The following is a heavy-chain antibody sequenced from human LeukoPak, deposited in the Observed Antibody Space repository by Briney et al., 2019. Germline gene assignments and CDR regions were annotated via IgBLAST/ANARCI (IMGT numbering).Heavy chain of an antibody. V-gene: IGHV4-59*08. CDR2: IYYSGST. J-gene: IGHJ6*02. Sequence: SETLSLTCTVSGGSISSYYWSWIRQPPGKGLEMIGYIYYSGSTNYNPSLKSRVTISVDTSKNQFSLKLSSVTAADTAVYYCARGEMYYYDSSGFIRPYYYGMDVWGQGTTVTVSS. D-gene: IGHD3-22*01. CDR3: ARGEMYYYDSSGFIRPYYYGMDV. CDR1: GGSISSYY.